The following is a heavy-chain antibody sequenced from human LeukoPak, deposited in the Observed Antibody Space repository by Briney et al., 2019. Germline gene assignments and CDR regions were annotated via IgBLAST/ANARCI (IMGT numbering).Heavy chain of an antibody. CDR1: GFTFSTFA. Sequence: GGSLRLSCAASGFTFSTFAMIWVRQPPGKGLEWVSSIFPSGGEIHYADSVRGRFTISRDNSKSTLSLQMNSLRAEDTAVYYCAKAWYYYGSGSYSLGIYYFDYWGQGTLVTVSS. J-gene: IGHJ4*02. D-gene: IGHD3-10*01. V-gene: IGHV3-23*01. CDR2: IFPSGGEI. CDR3: AKAWYYYGSGSYSLGIYYFDY.